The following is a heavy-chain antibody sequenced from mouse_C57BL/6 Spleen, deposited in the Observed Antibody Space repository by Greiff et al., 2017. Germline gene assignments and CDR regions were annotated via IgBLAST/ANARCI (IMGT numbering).Heavy chain of an antibody. CDR2: INPGSGGT. CDR1: GYAFTNYL. Sequence: VQLQQSGAELVRPGTSVKVSCKASGYAFTNYLIAWVKQRPGQGLEWIGVINPGSGGTNYNEEFKGKATLSADKSSSTAYMQLSSLTSEDTAVYFCARTYYGSSPGWFAYWGQGTLVTVSA. J-gene: IGHJ3*01. CDR3: ARTYYGSSPGWFAY. V-gene: IGHV1-54*01. D-gene: IGHD1-1*01.